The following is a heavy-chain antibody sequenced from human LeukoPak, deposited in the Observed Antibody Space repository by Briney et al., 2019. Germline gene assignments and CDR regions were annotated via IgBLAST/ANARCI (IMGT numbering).Heavy chain of an antibody. CDR1: GGSFSGYY. CDR2: IYHSGST. Sequence: PSETLSLTCAVYGGSFSGYYWSWIRQPPGKGLEWIGSIYHSGSTNYNPSLKSRVTMSVDTSKNQFSLKLRSVTAADTAVYYCARDSYYYDSSGYYRFDYWGQGTLVTVSS. CDR3: ARDSYYYDSSGYYRFDY. J-gene: IGHJ4*02. V-gene: IGHV4-34*11. D-gene: IGHD3-22*01.